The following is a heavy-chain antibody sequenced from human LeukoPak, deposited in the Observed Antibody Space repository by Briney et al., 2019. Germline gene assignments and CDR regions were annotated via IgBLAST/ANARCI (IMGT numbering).Heavy chain of an antibody. CDR1: GYTFTSYY. CDR3: ARGVRVEGSGSYEGPFFDY. J-gene: IGHJ4*02. D-gene: IGHD3-10*01. V-gene: IGHV1-46*01. Sequence: ASVKVSCKASGYTFTSYYMHWVRQAPGQGLEWMGIINPIGGSTSYAQKFQGRVPMIRDTSTSTGYVELSSLRSEDTAVYYCARGVRVEGSGSYEGPFFDYWGQGTLVTVSS. CDR2: INPIGGST.